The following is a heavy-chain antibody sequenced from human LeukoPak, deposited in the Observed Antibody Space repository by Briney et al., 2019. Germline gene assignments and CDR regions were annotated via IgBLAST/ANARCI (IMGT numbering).Heavy chain of an antibody. CDR1: GFTFSNYA. Sequence: GGSLRLSCAASGFTFSNYAMHWVRQAPGKGLEWVAVVSNDGSKKSYADSVKGRFTISRDNSKNTLYLQMNSLRAEDTALYYFANGTHKWELTDRFDYWGQGTLVTVSS. D-gene: IGHD1-26*01. J-gene: IGHJ4*02. CDR2: VSNDGSKK. CDR3: ANGTHKWELTDRFDY. V-gene: IGHV3-30*04.